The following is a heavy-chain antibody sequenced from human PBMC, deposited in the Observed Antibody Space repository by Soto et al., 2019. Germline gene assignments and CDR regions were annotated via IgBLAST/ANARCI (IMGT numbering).Heavy chain of an antibody. CDR3: AREITMVRGVIIKGNWFDP. CDR1: GGTFSIYA. D-gene: IGHD3-10*01. Sequence: SVKVSCKASGGTFSIYAISWVRQAPGQGLEWMGGIIPISGLVDYAQEFQGRLTITADESTSTAYMELTSLTSEDSALYYCAREITMVRGVIIKGNWFDPWGQG. J-gene: IGHJ5*02. CDR2: IIPISGLV. V-gene: IGHV1-69*13.